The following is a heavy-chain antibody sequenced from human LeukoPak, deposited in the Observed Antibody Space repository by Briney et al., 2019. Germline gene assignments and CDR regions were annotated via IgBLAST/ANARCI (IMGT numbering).Heavy chain of an antibody. CDR2: INPNSGGT. CDR1: GYTFTGYY. J-gene: IGHJ4*02. CDR3: ASGVLYDSSGSDY. D-gene: IGHD3-22*01. V-gene: IGHV1-2*02. Sequence: ASVKVSCKASGYTFTGYYMHWVRQAPGQGLEWMGWINPNSGGTNYAQKFQGRVTMTRGTSISTAYMELRSLRSDDTAVYYCASGVLYDSSGSDYWGQGTLVTVSS.